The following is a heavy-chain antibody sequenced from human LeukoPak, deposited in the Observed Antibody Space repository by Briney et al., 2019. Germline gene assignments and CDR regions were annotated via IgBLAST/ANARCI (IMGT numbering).Heavy chain of an antibody. J-gene: IGHJ4*02. Sequence: GGSLRLSCAASGFTFSGYAMHWVRQAPGKGLEWVAVISYDGTNKFYADSVKGRFTISRDNSKNTLYLQMNSLRAEDTAVYYCARDYPLYCTNGVCYFPDYWGQGTLVTVSS. CDR2: ISYDGTNK. CDR1: GFTFSGYA. D-gene: IGHD2-8*01. CDR3: ARDYPLYCTNGVCYFPDY. V-gene: IGHV3-30-3*01.